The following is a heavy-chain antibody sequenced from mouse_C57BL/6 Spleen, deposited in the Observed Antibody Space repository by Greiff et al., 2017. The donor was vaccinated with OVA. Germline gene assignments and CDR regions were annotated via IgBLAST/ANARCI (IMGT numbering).Heavy chain of an antibody. D-gene: IGHD1-1*01. J-gene: IGHJ1*03. Sequence: VQLQQSGPELVKPGASVKIPCKASGYTFTDYNMDWVKQSHGKSLEWIGDINPNNGGTIYNQKFKGKATLTVDKSSSTAYMELRSLTSEDTAVYYCARSYYGSSAPYFDVWGTGTTVTVSS. CDR2: INPNNGGT. CDR3: ARSYYGSSAPYFDV. CDR1: GYTFTDYN. V-gene: IGHV1-18*01.